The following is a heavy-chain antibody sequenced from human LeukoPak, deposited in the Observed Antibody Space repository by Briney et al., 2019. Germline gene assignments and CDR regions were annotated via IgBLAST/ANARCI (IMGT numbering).Heavy chain of an antibody. CDR1: GFTFSSYS. CDR3: GRVGGRSKAAKGDAFDI. V-gene: IGHV3-21*01. CDR2: ISSGSTCM. D-gene: IGHD6-6*01. Sequence: GGSLRLSCAASGFTFSSYSMNWVRQAPGKGLEWVSSISSGSTCMYYADSVKGRFTISRDNVQNSMYLQMNSLRAEDTAVYYCGRVGGRSKAAKGDAFDIWGQGTTVTVSS. J-gene: IGHJ3*02.